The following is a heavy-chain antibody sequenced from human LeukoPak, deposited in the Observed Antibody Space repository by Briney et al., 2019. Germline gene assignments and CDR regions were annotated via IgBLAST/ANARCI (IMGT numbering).Heavy chain of an antibody. CDR2: ISAYNGNT. Sequence: ASVKVSCKASGYTFTSYGISWVRQAPGQGLEWMGWISAYNGNTNYAQKLQGRVTMTTVTSTSTAYMELRSLRSDDTAVYYCARSGITIFGVVLHNSMDVWGQGTTVTVSS. D-gene: IGHD3-3*01. V-gene: IGHV1-18*01. J-gene: IGHJ6*02. CDR1: GYTFTSYG. CDR3: ARSGITIFGVVLHNSMDV.